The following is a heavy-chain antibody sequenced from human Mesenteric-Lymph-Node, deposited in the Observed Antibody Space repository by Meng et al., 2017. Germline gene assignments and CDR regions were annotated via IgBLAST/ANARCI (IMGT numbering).Heavy chain of an antibody. CDR1: GYTLTELS. Sequence: ASVKVSCKVSGYTLTELSMHWVRQAPGKGLEWMGGFDPEDGETIYAQKFQGRVTMTEDTSTDTAYMELSSLRSEDTAVYYCARDSCSGGSCYINLADYWGQGTLVTGAS. CDR3: ARDSCSGGSCYINLADY. CDR2: FDPEDGET. J-gene: IGHJ4*02. V-gene: IGHV1-24*01. D-gene: IGHD2-15*01.